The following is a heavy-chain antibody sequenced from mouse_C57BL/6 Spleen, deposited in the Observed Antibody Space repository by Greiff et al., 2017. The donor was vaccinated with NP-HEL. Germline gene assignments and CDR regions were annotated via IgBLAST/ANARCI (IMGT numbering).Heavy chain of an antibody. CDR2: IWAGGST. J-gene: IGHJ2*01. CDR1: GFSLTSYG. D-gene: IGHD1-3*01. Sequence: GQLQQSGPGLVAPSQRLSITCTVSGFSLTSYGVHWVRQPPGKGLEWLGVIWAGGSTNYNSALMSRLSISKDNSKSQVCLKMKSLQTDDKAMYYCARLEYIWGQGTTRTVSS. CDR3: ARLEYI. V-gene: IGHV2-9*02.